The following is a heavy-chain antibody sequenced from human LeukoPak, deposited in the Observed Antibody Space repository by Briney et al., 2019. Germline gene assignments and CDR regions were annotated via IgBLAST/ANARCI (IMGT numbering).Heavy chain of an antibody. CDR2: IYYSGST. CDR3: ARGGNYDVLTGYHFYFDS. J-gene: IGHJ4*02. Sequence: PSETLSLTCTVSGGSISSSSYYWGWIRQPPGKGLEWIGSIYYSGSTYYNPSLKSRVTISGDTSRNHFSLELSSVNAADTAVYYCARGGNYDVLTGYHFYFDSWGQGTLVAVSS. D-gene: IGHD3-9*01. CDR1: GGSISSSSYY. V-gene: IGHV4-39*02.